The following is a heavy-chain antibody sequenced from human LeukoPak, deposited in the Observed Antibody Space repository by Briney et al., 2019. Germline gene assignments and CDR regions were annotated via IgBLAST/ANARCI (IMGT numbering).Heavy chain of an antibody. J-gene: IGHJ3*02. V-gene: IGHV3-23*01. Sequence: GGSLRLSCAASEFSSTAYVMHWVRQAPGKGLEWVSAISGSGGSTYYADSVKGRFTISRDNSKNTLYLQMNSLRAEDTAVYYCAKDDSSGYWADAFDIWGQGTMVTVSS. D-gene: IGHD3-22*01. CDR1: EFSSTAYV. CDR3: AKDDSSGYWADAFDI. CDR2: ISGSGGST.